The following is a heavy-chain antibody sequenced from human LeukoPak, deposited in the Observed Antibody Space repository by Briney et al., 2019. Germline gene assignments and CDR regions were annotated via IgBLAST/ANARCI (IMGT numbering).Heavy chain of an antibody. CDR1: GGSISSGGYY. V-gene: IGHV4-30-2*01. CDR2: INHSGST. J-gene: IGHJ2*01. Sequence: SQTLSLTCTVSGGSISSGGYYWSWIRQPPGKGLEWIGEINHSGSTNYNPSLKSRVTISVDTSKNQFSLKLSSVTAADTAVYYCARLKLGRDLWYFDLWGRGTLVTVSS. D-gene: IGHD7-27*01. CDR3: ARLKLGRDLWYFDL.